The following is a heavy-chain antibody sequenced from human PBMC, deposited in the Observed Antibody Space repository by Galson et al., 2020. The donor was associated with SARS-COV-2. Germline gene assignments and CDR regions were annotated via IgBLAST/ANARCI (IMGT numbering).Heavy chain of an antibody. CDR3: ATGPLRYFELALTPDY. V-gene: IGHV3-30-3*01. CDR2: ISYDGSNK. CDR1: GFTFSSYA. D-gene: IGHD3-9*01. J-gene: IGHJ4*02. Sequence: GESLKISCAASGFTFSSYAMHWVRQAPGKGLEWVAVISYDGSNKYYADSVKGRFTISRDDSKNTLYLQMNSLRAEDTAVYYCATGPLRYFELALTPDYWGQGTLVTVSS.